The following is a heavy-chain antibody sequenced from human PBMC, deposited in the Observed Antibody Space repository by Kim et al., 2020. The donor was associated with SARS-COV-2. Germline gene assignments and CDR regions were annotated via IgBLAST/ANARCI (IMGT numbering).Heavy chain of an antibody. V-gene: IGHV5-51*01. CDR1: GYSFTSYW. D-gene: IGHD1-1*01. J-gene: IGHJ6*01. Sequence: GESLKISCKGSGYSFTSYWIGWVRQMPGKGLEWMGIIYPGDSDTRYSPSFQGQVTISADKSISTAYLQWSSLKAQATRMYSCSRQTSRLSWNYFYYGMNV. CDR2: IYPGDSDT. CDR3: SRQTSRLSWNYFYYGMNV.